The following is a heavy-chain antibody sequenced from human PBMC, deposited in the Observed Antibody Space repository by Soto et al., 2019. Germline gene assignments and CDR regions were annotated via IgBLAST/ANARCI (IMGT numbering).Heavy chain of an antibody. J-gene: IGHJ4*02. CDR1: GGSISSSNW. CDR2: IYHSGSI. V-gene: IGHV4-4*02. CDR3: ARGDYDILTGYYHFDY. Sequence: SETLSLTCAVSGGSISSSNWWSWVRQPPGKGLEWIGEIYHSGSINYNPSLKSRVTISVDKSKNQFSLKLSSVTAADTAVYYCARGDYDILTGYYHFDYWGQGTLVTVSS. D-gene: IGHD3-9*01.